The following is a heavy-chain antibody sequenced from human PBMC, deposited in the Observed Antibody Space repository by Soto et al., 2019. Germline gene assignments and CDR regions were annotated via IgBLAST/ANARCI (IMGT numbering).Heavy chain of an antibody. CDR3: ARDPCVSLRTAHHKCYGMDV. CDR2: TYYRSKWHN. Sequence: VQLLQSGPGLVKPSQILSLTCVISGDNVSANNAAWNWIRQSPSRGLEWLGRTYYRSKWHNDYAPSVKSRIIIKSDTSLNRFSLQLSSVTPDDTAVYYCARDPCVSLRTAHHKCYGMDVWGQGTTVTVSS. CDR1: GDNVSANNAA. V-gene: IGHV6-1*01. J-gene: IGHJ6*02. D-gene: IGHD3-16*01.